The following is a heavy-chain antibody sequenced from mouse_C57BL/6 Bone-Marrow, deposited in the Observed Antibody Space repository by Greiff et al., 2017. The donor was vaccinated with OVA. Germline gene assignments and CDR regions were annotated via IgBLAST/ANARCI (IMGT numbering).Heavy chain of an antibody. Sequence: VQLQQSGPELVKPGASVKISCKASGYTFTDYYMNWVKQSHGKSLEWIGDINPNNGGTSYNQKFKGKATLTVDKSSSTAYMELRSLTSEDSAVYYCALYYGSSSYYAMDYWGQGTSVTVSS. CDR3: ALYYGSSSYYAMDY. D-gene: IGHD1-1*01. V-gene: IGHV1-26*01. CDR2: INPNNGGT. J-gene: IGHJ4*01. CDR1: GYTFTDYY.